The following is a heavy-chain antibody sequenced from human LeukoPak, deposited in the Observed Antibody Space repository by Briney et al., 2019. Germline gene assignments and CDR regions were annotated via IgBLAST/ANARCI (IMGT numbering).Heavy chain of an antibody. CDR2: IYYSGST. V-gene: IGHV4-59*08. Sequence: SETLSLTCTVSGGSISSYYWSWIRQPPGKGLEWIGYIYYSGSTNYNPSLKSRVTISVDTSKNQFSLKLSSVTAADTAVYYCARVRSIAALSYFDYWGQGTLVTVSS. CDR1: GGSISSYY. CDR3: ARVRSIAALSYFDY. J-gene: IGHJ4*02. D-gene: IGHD6-6*01.